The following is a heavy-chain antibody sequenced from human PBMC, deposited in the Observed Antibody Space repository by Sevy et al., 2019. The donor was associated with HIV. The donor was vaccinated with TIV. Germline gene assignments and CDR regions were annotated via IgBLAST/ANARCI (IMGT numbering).Heavy chain of an antibody. Sequence: GGSLRLSCAASGFSFNNHWMSWVRQAPEKGLEWVANIKHDGSEKYYADSLEGRFAVSRDNAKNSLFLQINSLRVEDTAVYCCARLPTGLQSFNYLLSTYFDSWGQGTLVTVSS. CDR1: GFSFNNHW. D-gene: IGHD3-9*01. CDR2: IKHDGSEK. V-gene: IGHV3-7*01. CDR3: ARLPTGLQSFNYLLSTYFDS. J-gene: IGHJ4*02.